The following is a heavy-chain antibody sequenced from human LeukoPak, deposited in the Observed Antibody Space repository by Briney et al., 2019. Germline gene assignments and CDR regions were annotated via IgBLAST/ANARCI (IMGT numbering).Heavy chain of an antibody. Sequence: GGSLRLSCAASGFTFSNNAMSWVRQAPGKGLVWVSHIDPDGSTATYADSVRGRFTISRDNAKNTLYLQMNSRSAEDTAVYYCARNLYDSGGYYLGLDYWGQGTLVTVSS. CDR2: IDPDGSTA. J-gene: IGHJ4*02. D-gene: IGHD3-22*01. CDR3: ARNLYDSGGYYLGLDY. V-gene: IGHV3-74*01. CDR1: GFTFSNNA.